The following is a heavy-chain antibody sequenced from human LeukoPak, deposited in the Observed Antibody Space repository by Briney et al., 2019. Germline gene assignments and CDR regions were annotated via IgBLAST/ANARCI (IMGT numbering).Heavy chain of an antibody. CDR1: GGSISSSSYY. J-gene: IGHJ6*03. V-gene: IGHV4-39*07. CDR3: ASGSSSFNYYYYYYMDV. CDR2: IYYSGGI. Sequence: SETLSLTCTVSGGSISSSSYYWGWIRQPPGKGLEWIGSIYYSGGIYYNPSLKSRVTISVDTSKNQFSLKLSSVTAADTAVYYCASGSSSFNYYYYYYMDVWGKGITVTVSS. D-gene: IGHD6-6*01.